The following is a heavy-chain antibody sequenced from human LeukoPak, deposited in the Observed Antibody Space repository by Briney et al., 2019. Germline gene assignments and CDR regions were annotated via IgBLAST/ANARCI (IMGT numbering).Heavy chain of an antibody. Sequence: PSETLSLTCTVSGGSISSGGYYWSWIRQPPGKGLEWIGYIYHSGSTYYNLSLKSRVTISVDRSKNQFSLKLSSVTAADTAVYYCARLVEQQLGFDYWGQGTLVTVSS. CDR3: ARLVEQQLGFDY. D-gene: IGHD6-13*01. J-gene: IGHJ4*02. CDR1: GGSISSGGYY. CDR2: IYHSGST. V-gene: IGHV4-30-2*01.